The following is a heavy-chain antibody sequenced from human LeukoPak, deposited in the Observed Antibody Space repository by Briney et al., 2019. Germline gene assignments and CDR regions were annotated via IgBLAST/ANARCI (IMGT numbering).Heavy chain of an antibody. CDR2: ISYDGSNK. CDR3: ARVYSGIYFDY. V-gene: IGHV3-30*03. J-gene: IGHJ4*02. CDR1: GFTFSSYG. D-gene: IGHD1-26*01. Sequence: PGGSLRLSCAASGFTFSSYGMHWVRQAPGKGLEWVAVISYDGSNKYYADSVKGRFTISRDNSKNTLYLQMNSLRAEDTAVYYCARVYSGIYFDYWGQGTLVTVSS.